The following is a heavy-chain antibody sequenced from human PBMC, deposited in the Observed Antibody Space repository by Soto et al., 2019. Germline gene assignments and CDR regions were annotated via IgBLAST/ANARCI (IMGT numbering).Heavy chain of an antibody. CDR2: IYYSGTT. V-gene: IGHV4-31*03. Sequence: PSETLSLTFSVSGVSISDSGYYWNWIRQHPGKGLEWLGYIYYSGTTRYKASLRSRLTISIDTSKNHFSLRLTSVTAADTAVYYCAREKVFSTWGPPKNTWFDPWGQGTLVTVSS. CDR3: AREKVFSTWGPPKNTWFDP. D-gene: IGHD6-13*01. J-gene: IGHJ5*02. CDR1: GVSISDSGYY.